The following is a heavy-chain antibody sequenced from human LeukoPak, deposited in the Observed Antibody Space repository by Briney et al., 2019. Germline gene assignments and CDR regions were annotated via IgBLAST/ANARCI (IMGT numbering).Heavy chain of an antibody. CDR3: AKDPLAGYSSSWSGMATFGYYFDY. Sequence: PGGSLRLSCAASGFTFSSYGMHWVRQAPGKGLEWVAVISYDGSNKYYADSVKGRFTISRDNSKNTLYLQMNSLRAEDTAVYYCAKDPLAGYSSSWSGMATFGYYFDYWGQGTLVTVSS. CDR2: ISYDGSNK. CDR1: GFTFSSYG. J-gene: IGHJ4*02. V-gene: IGHV3-30*18. D-gene: IGHD6-13*01.